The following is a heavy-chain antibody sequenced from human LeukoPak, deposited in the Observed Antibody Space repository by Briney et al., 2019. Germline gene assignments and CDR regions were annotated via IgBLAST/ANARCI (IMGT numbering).Heavy chain of an antibody. CDR2: IKEDGSEK. J-gene: IGHJ4*02. V-gene: IGHV3-7*03. Sequence: PGGSLRLSCAASGFTFSTYWMSWVRQAPGQGLEWVANIKEDGSEKHYMDSVKGRFTISRDNAKSSLSLQLNGLRAEDTALYYCAREIVGGASAFDYWGQGTLVTVSS. D-gene: IGHD4-23*01. CDR3: AREIVGGASAFDY. CDR1: GFTFSTYW.